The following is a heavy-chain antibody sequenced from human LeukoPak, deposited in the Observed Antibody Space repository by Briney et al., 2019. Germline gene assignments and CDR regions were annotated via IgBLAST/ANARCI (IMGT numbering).Heavy chain of an antibody. Sequence: SVKVSCKASGGTFSSYAISWVRQAPGQGLEWMGGIIPIFGTANYAQKFQGRVTITADESTSTAYMELSSLRSEDTAVYYYARTLPNYYDSSGYSYFDYWGQGTLVTVSS. D-gene: IGHD3-22*01. CDR2: IIPIFGTA. CDR1: GGTFSSYA. V-gene: IGHV1-69*13. CDR3: ARTLPNYYDSSGYSYFDY. J-gene: IGHJ4*02.